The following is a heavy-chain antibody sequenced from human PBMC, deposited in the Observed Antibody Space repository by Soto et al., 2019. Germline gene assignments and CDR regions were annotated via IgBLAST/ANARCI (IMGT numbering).Heavy chain of an antibody. CDR1: GFTFSSYA. Sequence: PVGSLRLSCAASGFTFSSYAMSWVRQAPGKGLEWVSAISGSGGSTYYADSVKGRFTISRDNSKNTLYLQMNSLRAEDTAVYYCAKMDSSSWPYNYFDYWGQGTLVTVSS. CDR2: ISGSGGST. CDR3: AKMDSSSWPYNYFDY. J-gene: IGHJ4*02. D-gene: IGHD6-13*01. V-gene: IGHV3-23*01.